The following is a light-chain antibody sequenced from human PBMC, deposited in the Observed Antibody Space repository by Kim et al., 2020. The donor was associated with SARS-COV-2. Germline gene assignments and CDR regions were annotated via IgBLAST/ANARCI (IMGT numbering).Light chain of an antibody. CDR1: KIGTKN. CDR2: RDD. Sequence: SYELTQPLSVSVALGQTANITCGADKIGTKNVHWYQQRPGQAPLLVMFRDDNRPSGIPERFSGSNSRSAATLTISRAQAEDEADYYCQVWGSRTVVFGGG. V-gene: IGLV3-9*01. CDR3: QVWGSRTVV. J-gene: IGLJ3*02.